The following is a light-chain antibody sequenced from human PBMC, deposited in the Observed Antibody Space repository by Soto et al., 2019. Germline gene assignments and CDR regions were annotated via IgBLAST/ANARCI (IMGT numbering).Light chain of an antibody. Sequence: QSVLTQPPSASGTPGQRVIISCSGSSSNIGSNTVNWYQQIPGTAPKLLIYSYNQRPSGVPDRFSGYKSDTSASLASSGLQSEDEAEYYCAAWDDIRNVVLFGGGTKLTVL. CDR1: SSNIGSNT. V-gene: IGLV1-44*01. CDR2: SYN. CDR3: AAWDDIRNVVL. J-gene: IGLJ2*01.